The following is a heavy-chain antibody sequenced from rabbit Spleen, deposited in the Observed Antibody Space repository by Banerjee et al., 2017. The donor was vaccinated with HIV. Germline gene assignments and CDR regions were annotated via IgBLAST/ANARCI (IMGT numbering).Heavy chain of an antibody. J-gene: IGHJ6*01. V-gene: IGHV1S45*01. CDR2: INIVTGKA. CDR3: ARDTGTSFSTYGMDL. D-gene: IGHD7-1*01. Sequence: QEQLVESEGGLVQPEGSLTLTCKASGFSFGDRDVMCWVRQAPGKGLEWIACINIVTGKAVYATWAKGRFIMSRASSTTVTLQMTSLTAADTATYFCARDTGTSFSTYGMDLWGQGTLVTVS. CDR1: GFSFGDRDV.